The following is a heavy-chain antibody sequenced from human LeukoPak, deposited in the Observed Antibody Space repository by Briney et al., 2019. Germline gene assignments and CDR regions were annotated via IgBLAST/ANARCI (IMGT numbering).Heavy chain of an antibody. CDR2: ISGSGGST. J-gene: IGHJ4*02. CDR1: GFTFSSYA. V-gene: IGHV3-23*01. Sequence: GGSLRVSCAASGFTFSSYAMSWVRQAPGKGLEWVSAISGSGGSTYYADSVKGRFTISRDNSKNTLYLQMNSLRAEDTAVYYCAKDLYSSSWYYFDYWGQGTLVTVSS. D-gene: IGHD6-13*01. CDR3: AKDLYSSSWYYFDY.